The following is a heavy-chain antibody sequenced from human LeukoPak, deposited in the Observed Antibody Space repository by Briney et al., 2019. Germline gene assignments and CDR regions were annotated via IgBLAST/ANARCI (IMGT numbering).Heavy chain of an antibody. CDR3: ARCSSSNQPPLY. V-gene: IGHV1-18*04. CDR2: ISGYNGNT. Sequence: GASVKVSCKASGYTFTSYGISWVRQAPGQGLEWMGWISGYNGNTNYAQKLQGRVTMTTDTPTRTAYMELRSLTSDDTAVYYCARCSSSNQPPLYWGQGTLVTVSS. CDR1: GYTFTSYG. D-gene: IGHD6-13*01. J-gene: IGHJ4*02.